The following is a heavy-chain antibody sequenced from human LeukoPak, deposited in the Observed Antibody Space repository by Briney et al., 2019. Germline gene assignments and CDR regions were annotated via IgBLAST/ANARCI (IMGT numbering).Heavy chain of an antibody. J-gene: IGHJ6*02. D-gene: IGHD2-2*01. CDR3: ARGVVPAALYGMDV. CDR2: IYTSGST. Sequence: PSETLSLTCTVSGGSISSYYWSWIRQPVGKGLEWIGRIYTSGSTNYNPSLKSRVTMSVDTSKNQFSLKLSSVTAADTAVYYCARGVVPAALYGMDVWGQGTTVTVSS. CDR1: GGSISSYY. V-gene: IGHV4-4*07.